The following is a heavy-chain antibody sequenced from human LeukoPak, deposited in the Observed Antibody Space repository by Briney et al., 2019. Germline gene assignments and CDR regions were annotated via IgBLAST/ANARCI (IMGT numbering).Heavy chain of an antibody. D-gene: IGHD5-12*01. J-gene: IGHJ4*02. CDR2: IKQDGSEK. CDR3: ARAGTRRFVATILDY. V-gene: IGHV3-7*01. Sequence: GGSLRLSCAASGFTFSSYWMSWVRQAPGKGLEWVANIKQDGSEKYYVDSVKGRFTISRDNAKNSLYLQMNSLRAEDTAVYYCARAGTRRFVATILDYWGQGTLVTVSS. CDR1: GFTFSSYW.